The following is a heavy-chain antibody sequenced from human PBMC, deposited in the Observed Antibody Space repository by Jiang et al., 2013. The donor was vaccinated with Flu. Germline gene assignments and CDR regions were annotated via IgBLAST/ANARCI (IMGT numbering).Heavy chain of an antibody. V-gene: IGHV1-3*01. CDR2: INVGNGIT. Sequence: GAEVKKPGASVKVSCKTSGYSFINYAIHWVRQAPGQGLEWMGWINVGNGITRYSQKFPDRFTFTRDTSASTAYMELSSLRSEDTAVYYCARDRGCGGGDTLTRWGQGTLVAVSS. D-gene: IGHD3-9*01. CDR3: ARDRGCGGGDTLTR. J-gene: IGHJ4*02. CDR1: GYSFINYA.